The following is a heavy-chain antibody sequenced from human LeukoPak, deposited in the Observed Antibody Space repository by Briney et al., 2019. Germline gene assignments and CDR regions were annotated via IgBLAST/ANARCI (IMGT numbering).Heavy chain of an antibody. J-gene: IGHJ4*02. V-gene: IGHV1-46*01. CDR3: ARDQEGFDY. CDR1: GDTFTNNY. CDR2: IYPRDGST. Sequence: ASVKVSCKASGDTFTNNYLHWVRQAPGQGLEWMGMIYPRDGSTSYAQNFQGRVTVTRDTSTTTVHMELRGLRSEDTAVYYCARDQEGFDYWGQGTVVTVSS.